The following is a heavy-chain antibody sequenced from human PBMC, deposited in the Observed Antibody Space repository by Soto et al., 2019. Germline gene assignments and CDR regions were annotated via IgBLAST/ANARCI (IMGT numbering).Heavy chain of an antibody. CDR3: ARDSGRYCSGGSCYLKTFFDY. J-gene: IGHJ4*02. CDR1: GFTFSSYA. V-gene: IGHV3-30-3*01. CDR2: ISYDGSNK. D-gene: IGHD2-15*01. Sequence: QVQLVESGGGVVQPGRSLRLSCAASGFTFSSYAMHWVRQAPGKGLEWVAVISYDGSNKYYADSVKGRFTISRDNSKNTLYLQMNSLRAEDTAVYYCARDSGRYCSGGSCYLKTFFDYWGQGTLVTVSS.